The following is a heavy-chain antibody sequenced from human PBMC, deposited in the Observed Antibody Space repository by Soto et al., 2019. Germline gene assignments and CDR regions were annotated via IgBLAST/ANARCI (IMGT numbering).Heavy chain of an antibody. CDR2: IIPIFGTA. CDR1: GGTFSSYA. V-gene: IGHV1-69*12. CDR3: ARDKDGVAVADSNWYFDL. J-gene: IGHJ2*01. D-gene: IGHD6-19*01. Sequence: QVQLVQSGAEVKKPGSSVKVSCKASGGTFSSYAISWVRQAPGQGLEWMGGIIPIFGTANYAQKFQGRVTITADESTSTAYMELSSLRSEDTAVYYCARDKDGVAVADSNWYFDLWGRGTLVTVSS.